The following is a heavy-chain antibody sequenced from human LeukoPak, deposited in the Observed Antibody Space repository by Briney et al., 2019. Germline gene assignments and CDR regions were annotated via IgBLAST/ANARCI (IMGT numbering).Heavy chain of an antibody. CDR3: ARPSNSGYDY. CDR1: GYTFSTNW. J-gene: IGHJ4*02. D-gene: IGHD5-12*01. V-gene: IGHV5-51*01. CDR2: ICPSDSET. Sequence: GESLKISCKASGYTFSTNWIGWVRQMPGKGLEWMGIICPSDSETRYSPSFQGQVTISADKSISTTYLQWSSLKASDTAMYYCARPSNSGYDYWGQGALVTVSS.